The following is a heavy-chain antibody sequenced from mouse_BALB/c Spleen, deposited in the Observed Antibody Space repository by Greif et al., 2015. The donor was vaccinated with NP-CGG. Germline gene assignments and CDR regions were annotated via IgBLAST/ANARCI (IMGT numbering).Heavy chain of an antibody. J-gene: IGHJ2*01. V-gene: IGHV3-2*02. CDR3: ARVYYGYFDY. CDR2: ISYSGST. Sequence: EVKLQESGPGLVKPSQSLSLTCTVTGYSITSDYAWNWIRQFPGTKLEWMGYISYSGSTSYNPSLKSRISITRDTSKNQFFLQLNSVTTEDTATYSCARVYYGYFDYWGQGTTLTVSS. D-gene: IGHD1-1*01. CDR1: GYSITSDYA.